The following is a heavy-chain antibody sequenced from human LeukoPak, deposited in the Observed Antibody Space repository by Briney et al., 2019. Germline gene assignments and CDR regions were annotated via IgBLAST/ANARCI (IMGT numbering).Heavy chain of an antibody. CDR1: GFTFSSYA. J-gene: IGHJ4*02. D-gene: IGHD3-10*01. CDR2: ISGSGGST. V-gene: IGHV3-23*01. Sequence: GGSLRLSCAASGFTFSSYAMGWVRQAPGKGLEWVSAISGSGGSTYYADSVKGRFTISRDNSKNTLYLQMNSLRAEDTAVYYCAKGYYGSGSYYFVYWGQGTLVTVSS. CDR3: AKGYYGSGSYYFVY.